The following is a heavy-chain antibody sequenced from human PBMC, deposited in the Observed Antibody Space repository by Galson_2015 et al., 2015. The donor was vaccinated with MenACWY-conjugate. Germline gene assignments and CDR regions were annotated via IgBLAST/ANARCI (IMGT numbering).Heavy chain of an antibody. V-gene: IGHV3-48*04. CDR3: VRDYTFSAVTIGLLFDY. D-gene: IGHD4-17*01. Sequence: SLRLSCAASAFTFSSYSMNWVRQAPGKGLEWITYISGGSDTTYYADSVKGRFTISRNNAKNSLYLQMNSLRAEDTAVYFCVRDYTFSAVTIGLLFDYWGQGTLVTVSS. CDR2: ISGGSDTT. CDR1: AFTFSSYS. J-gene: IGHJ4*02.